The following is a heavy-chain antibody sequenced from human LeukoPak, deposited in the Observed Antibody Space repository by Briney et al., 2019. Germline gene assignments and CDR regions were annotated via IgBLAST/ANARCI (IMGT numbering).Heavy chain of an antibody. J-gene: IGHJ6*02. V-gene: IGHV3-7*02. CDR2: IKHDGSET. Sequence: GGSLTLSRAASGFTFSNIWMSWVRQAPGKGLEWVANIKHDGSETNYVDSVKGRFTISRDNAKNSLHLQMNSLRAEDTAVYYCAKNGGPHGMDVWGQGTTVTVSS. CDR3: AKNGGPHGMDV. CDR1: GFTFSNIW. D-gene: IGHD3-10*01.